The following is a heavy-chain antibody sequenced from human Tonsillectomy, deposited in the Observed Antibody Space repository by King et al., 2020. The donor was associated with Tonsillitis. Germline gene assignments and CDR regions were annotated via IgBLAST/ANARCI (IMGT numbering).Heavy chain of an antibody. CDR1: GFTFSSYA. J-gene: IGHJ4*02. Sequence: QLVESGGGLVQPGGSLRLSCAASGFTFSSYAMSWVRQAPGKGLEWVSAISGSGGSTYYADSVKGRFTISRDNSKNTLYLQMNSLRAEDTAVYYCAKDPAASYYYDSSGYYDPDYWGQGTLVTVSS. V-gene: IGHV3-23*04. D-gene: IGHD3-22*01. CDR3: AKDPAASYYYDSSGYYDPDY. CDR2: ISGSGGST.